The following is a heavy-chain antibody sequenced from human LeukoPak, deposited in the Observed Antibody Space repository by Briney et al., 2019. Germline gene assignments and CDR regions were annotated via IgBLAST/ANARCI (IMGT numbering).Heavy chain of an antibody. Sequence: HPGGSLRLSCAASGFTFSSYAMSWVRQAPGKGLEWVSVIYSGGSTYYADSVKGRFTISRDNSKNTLYLQMNSLRAEDTAVYYCARVGSIADSYFDYWGQGTLVTVSS. CDR3: ARVGSIADSYFDY. V-gene: IGHV3-53*01. CDR2: IYSGGST. D-gene: IGHD6-6*01. CDR1: GFTFSSYA. J-gene: IGHJ4*02.